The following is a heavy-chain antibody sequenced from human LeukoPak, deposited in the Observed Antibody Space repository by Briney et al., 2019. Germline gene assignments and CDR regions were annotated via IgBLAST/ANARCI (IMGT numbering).Heavy chain of an antibody. D-gene: IGHD5-24*01. V-gene: IGHV4-4*02. J-gene: IGHJ4*02. Sequence: SGTLSLTCAVSGGSLSSNNWWSWVRQPPGKGLEWIGYIYYSGSSYYNPSLRSRVTISVDTSKNHFSLKLSSVTAADTAVYYCARNRDGYNSFDYWGQGTLVTVSS. CDR2: IYYSGSS. CDR1: GGSLSSNNW. CDR3: ARNRDGYNSFDY.